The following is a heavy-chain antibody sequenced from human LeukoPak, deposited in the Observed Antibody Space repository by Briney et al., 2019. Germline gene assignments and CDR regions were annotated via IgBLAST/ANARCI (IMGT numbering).Heavy chain of an antibody. CDR2: INSDGSST. Sequence: GGSLRLSCAASGFNFNSYWMHWVRQAPGKGLVWVPRINSDGSSTSYADSVKGRFTISRDNAKNTLYLQMNSLRAEDTAVYYCARYYGSGTYALDYWGQGTLVTVSS. V-gene: IGHV3-74*01. J-gene: IGHJ4*02. CDR3: ARYYGSGTYALDY. CDR1: GFNFNSYW. D-gene: IGHD3-10*01.